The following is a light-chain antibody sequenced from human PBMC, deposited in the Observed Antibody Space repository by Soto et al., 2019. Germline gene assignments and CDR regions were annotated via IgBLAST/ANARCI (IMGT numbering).Light chain of an antibody. CDR1: SSDVGGYNY. J-gene: IGLJ2*01. V-gene: IGLV2-8*01. CDR3: SSYGGSNTVV. Sequence: QSVLTQPPSASGSPGQSVTISCTGSSSDVGGYNYVSWYQQHPGKAPKLMIYEFSKRSSGVPDRLSGSKSGNTASLTVSGLQAEDEADYYCSSYGGSNTVVFCGGTKLTVL. CDR2: EFS.